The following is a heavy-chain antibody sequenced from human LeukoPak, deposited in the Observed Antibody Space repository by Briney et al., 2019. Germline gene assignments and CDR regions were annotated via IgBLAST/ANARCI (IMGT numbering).Heavy chain of an antibody. Sequence: GVLRLTCAASGFTFSSYAMSWVRQAPGKGLEWVSAISGSGGSTYYADSVKGRFTISRDNSKNTLYLQMNSLRAEDTAVYYCATNTAMVPYYYYYYMDVWGKGTTVTVSS. CDR2: ISGSGGST. J-gene: IGHJ6*03. CDR1: GFTFSSYA. D-gene: IGHD5-18*01. CDR3: ATNTAMVPYYYYYYMDV. V-gene: IGHV3-23*01.